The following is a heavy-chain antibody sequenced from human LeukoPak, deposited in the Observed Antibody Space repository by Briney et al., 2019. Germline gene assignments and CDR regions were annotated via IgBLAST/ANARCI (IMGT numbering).Heavy chain of an antibody. CDR3: ARDFSYYYDSSGSFDY. Sequence: GGSLRLSCAASGFTFDDYGMSWVRQAQGKGLEWVSGINWNDGSTGYADSVKGRFTISRDNAKNSLYLQMNSLRAEDTALYYCARDFSYYYDSSGSFDYWGQGTLVTVSS. CDR2: INWNDGST. V-gene: IGHV3-20*04. J-gene: IGHJ4*02. D-gene: IGHD3-22*01. CDR1: GFTFDDYG.